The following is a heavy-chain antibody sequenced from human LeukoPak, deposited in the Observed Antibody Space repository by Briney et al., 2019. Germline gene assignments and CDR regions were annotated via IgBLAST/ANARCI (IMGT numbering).Heavy chain of an antibody. CDR2: ISSSGST. CDR3: AREVRWGSYRPFDY. D-gene: IGHD3-16*02. V-gene: IGHV4-61*02. CDR1: GDSISSGDYY. Sequence: SETLSLTCTVSGDSISSGDYYWSWIRQPAGEGLEWIGRISSSGSTNYNPSLKSRVTISVDTSKNQFSLKLSSVTAADTAVYYCAREVRWGSYRPFDYWGQGTLVTVSS. J-gene: IGHJ4*02.